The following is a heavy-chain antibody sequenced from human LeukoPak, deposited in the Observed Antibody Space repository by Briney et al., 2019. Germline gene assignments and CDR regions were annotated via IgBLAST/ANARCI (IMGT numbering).Heavy chain of an antibody. CDR2: IKEDGSEK. CDR3: AAAGDY. V-gene: IGHV3-7*01. Sequence: GGSLRLSCVASGFTFSTYCMSWVRQVPGKGLEWVAYIKEDGSEKYYVDSVKGGCTISRDNAKNSLYLQMNSLRDEDTAVYYCAAAGDYWGQGTLVTVSS. D-gene: IGHD3-10*01. CDR1: GFTFSTYC. J-gene: IGHJ4*02.